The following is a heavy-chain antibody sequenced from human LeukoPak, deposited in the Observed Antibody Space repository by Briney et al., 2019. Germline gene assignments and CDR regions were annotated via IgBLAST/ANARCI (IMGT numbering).Heavy chain of an antibody. CDR3: ARAGPPSSLIAVAGTDYYYYYMDV. V-gene: IGHV1-46*01. D-gene: IGHD6-19*01. CDR1: GYTFTSYY. CDR2: INPRGGRT. Sequence: ASVKVSCKASGYTFTSYYMHWVRQAPGQGLEWMGIINPRGGRTSYAQKFQGRVTMTRDMSTSTVYMELSSLRSEDTAVYYCARAGPPSSLIAVAGTDYYYYYMDVWGKGTTVTVSS. J-gene: IGHJ6*03.